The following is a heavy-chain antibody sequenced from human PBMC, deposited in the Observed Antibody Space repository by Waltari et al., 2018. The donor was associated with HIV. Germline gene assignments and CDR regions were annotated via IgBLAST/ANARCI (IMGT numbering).Heavy chain of an antibody. D-gene: IGHD1-26*01. CDR1: GSTFVAYN. J-gene: IGHJ4*02. CDR3: ARGESATWANFDF. V-gene: IGHV1-2*04. Sequence: QVQLAQSGAEVKSPGASVTVASPVSGSTFVAYNIHWVRQAPDEGREWLGWINPGNGDTDYAKKFQHWVSMTRDTSTNEVYLTLNKLRSDDTAIYYCARGESATWANFDFWGQGTLVSVSS. CDR2: INPGNGDT.